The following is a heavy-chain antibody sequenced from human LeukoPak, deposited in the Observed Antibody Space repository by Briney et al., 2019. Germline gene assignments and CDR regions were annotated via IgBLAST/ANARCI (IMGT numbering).Heavy chain of an antibody. D-gene: IGHD6-19*01. V-gene: IGHV4-59*06. Sequence: SETLSLTCTVSGGSISSYYWSWIRQHPGKGLEWIGCIYYSGSTYYNPSLKSRVTISVDTSKNQFSLKLSSVTAADTAVYYCARDYSSGWYDYWGQGTQVTVSS. J-gene: IGHJ4*02. CDR1: GGSISSYY. CDR3: ARDYSSGWYDY. CDR2: IYYSGST.